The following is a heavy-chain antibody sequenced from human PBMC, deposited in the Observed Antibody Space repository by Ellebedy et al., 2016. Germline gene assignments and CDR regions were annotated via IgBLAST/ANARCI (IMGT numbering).Heavy chain of an antibody. CDR3: ARDFCSGGNCPYYYYGMDV. CDR2: IKWKSGNI. V-gene: IGHV3-9*01. D-gene: IGHD2-15*01. J-gene: IGHJ6*02. Sequence: GGSLRLXXAASGFNFDDYVMHWVRQAPGKGLEWVSGIKWKSGNIGYADSVKGRFTISQDNAKNSLYLQMNSLRPEDTALYFCARDFCSGGNCPYYYYGMDVWGQGTTVTVSS. CDR1: GFNFDDYV.